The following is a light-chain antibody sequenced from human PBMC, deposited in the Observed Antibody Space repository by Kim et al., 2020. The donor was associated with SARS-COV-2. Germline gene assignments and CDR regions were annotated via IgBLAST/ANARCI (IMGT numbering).Light chain of an antibody. Sequence: DIQMTQSPATLSASLGDRVTITCRASQSISSWLAWYQQKPGKAPKVLILKASTLESGVPSRFSGSGSGADFTLTISSLQPDDFATYYCKQYNSYPYTFGQGPKLEI. J-gene: IGKJ2*01. CDR3: KQYNSYPYT. V-gene: IGKV1-5*03. CDR1: QSISSW. CDR2: KAS.